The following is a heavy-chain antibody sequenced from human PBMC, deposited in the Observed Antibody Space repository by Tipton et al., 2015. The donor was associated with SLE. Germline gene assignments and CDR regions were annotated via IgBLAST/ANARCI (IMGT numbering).Heavy chain of an antibody. CDR3: ARDGSGASTVLLGF. J-gene: IGHJ4*02. CDR1: GFMFSIHT. D-gene: IGHD6-25*01. V-gene: IGHV3-23*01. CDR2: ITRDGVST. Sequence: SLRLSCAASGFMFSIHTMTWVRQAPGKGLQWVSGITRDGVSTWSADSVKGRFTISRDNSKNTLYLQMNSLRAEDTAVYYCARDGSGASTVLLGFWGQGTLVTGAS.